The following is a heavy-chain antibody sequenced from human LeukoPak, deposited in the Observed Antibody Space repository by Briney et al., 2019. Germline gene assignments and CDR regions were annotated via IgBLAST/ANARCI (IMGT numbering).Heavy chain of an antibody. CDR2: INHSGST. J-gene: IGHJ4*02. Sequence: SETLSLTCAVYGGSFSGYYWSWIRQPPGKGLERIGEINHSGSTNYDPSLKSRVTISVDTSKNQFSLKLSSVTAADTAVYYCARGRFGTGFDYWGQGTLVTVSS. D-gene: IGHD3-10*01. V-gene: IGHV4-34*01. CDR1: GGSFSGYY. CDR3: ARGRFGTGFDY.